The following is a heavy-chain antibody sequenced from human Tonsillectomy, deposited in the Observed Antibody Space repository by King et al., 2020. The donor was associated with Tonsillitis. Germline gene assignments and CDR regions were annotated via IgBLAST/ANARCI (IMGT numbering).Heavy chain of an antibody. CDR3: ARASPLHFDAFDI. Sequence: VQLPQWGAGLLKPSETLSLTCGVYGGSFSDNYWNWIRQSPGKGLEWIGKINHSGSTNYNPSLESRVSISVDTSKSQFSLQLTSVTAADTAVYYCARASPLHFDAFDIWGQGTMVTVSS. CDR2: INHSGST. CDR1: GGSFSDNY. J-gene: IGHJ3*02. V-gene: IGHV4-34*01. D-gene: IGHD3-3*02.